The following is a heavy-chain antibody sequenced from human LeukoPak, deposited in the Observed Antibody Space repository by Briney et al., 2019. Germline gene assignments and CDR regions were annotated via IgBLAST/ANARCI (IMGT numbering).Heavy chain of an antibody. CDR1: GGSISSYY. J-gene: IGHJ4*02. V-gene: IGHV4-59*01. CDR2: LHYSGST. D-gene: IGHD2-15*01. Sequence: SETLSLTCTFYGGSISSYYWSWIRQPPGKGLDWIGYLHYSGSTSYNPSLKSRVTISVDTSKNQFSLKLSSVTAADTAVYYCARYEAGGSALDSWGQGTLVTVSS. CDR3: ARYEAGGSALDS.